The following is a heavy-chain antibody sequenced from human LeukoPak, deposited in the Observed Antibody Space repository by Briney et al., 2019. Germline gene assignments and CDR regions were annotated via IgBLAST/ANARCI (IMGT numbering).Heavy chain of an antibody. J-gene: IGHJ4*02. V-gene: IGHV4-59*12. CDR2: IYYSDNI. CDR1: GGSLSTFY. Sequence: PSETLSLTCSVSGGSLSTFYWSWLRQPPGKGLEWIGYIYYSDNINNNPSLKSRVTISVDTSKNQLSLNLTSVTAADTAIYYCSRESGPFCPFGYWGQGTLVTVPS. D-gene: IGHD1-26*01. CDR3: SRESGPFCPFGY.